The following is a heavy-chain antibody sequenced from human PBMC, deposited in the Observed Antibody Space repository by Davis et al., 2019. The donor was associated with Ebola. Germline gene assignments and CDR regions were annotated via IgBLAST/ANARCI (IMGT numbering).Heavy chain of an antibody. CDR3: ARDYNVHNYYYGMDV. CDR1: GFTFSSYC. CDR2: IKQDGSEK. Sequence: PGGSLRLSCAASGFTFSSYCMSWVRQAPGKGLEWVANIKQDGSEKYYVDSVKGRFTISRDNAKNSLYLQMNSLRAEDTAVYYCARDYNVHNYYYGMDVWGQGTTVTVSS. V-gene: IGHV3-7*03. D-gene: IGHD1-14*01. J-gene: IGHJ6*02.